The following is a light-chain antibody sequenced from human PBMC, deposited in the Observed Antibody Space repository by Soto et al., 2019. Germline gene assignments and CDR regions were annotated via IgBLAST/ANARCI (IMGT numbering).Light chain of an antibody. J-gene: IGKJ4*01. CDR2: AAS. Sequence: DIPLTQSPSFLSASVGDRVTITCRASQGISSYLAWYQQKPGKAPKLLIYAASPLQSGVPSRFSGSGSGTEFTLTISSLQPEDFATYYCQQLNSYPRTFGGGTKVEIK. V-gene: IGKV1-9*01. CDR1: QGISSY. CDR3: QQLNSYPRT.